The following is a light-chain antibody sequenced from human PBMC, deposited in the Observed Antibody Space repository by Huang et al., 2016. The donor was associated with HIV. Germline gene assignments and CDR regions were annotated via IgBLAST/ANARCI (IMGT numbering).Light chain of an antibody. CDR2: GAS. CDR3: QQTFVAPPEDT. V-gene: IGKV1-39*01. J-gene: IGKJ2*01. Sequence: DIEMTQSPSSLSASVGDTVTISCRAGDNIDTYLHWYQQKPGEAPKLLISGASNLQAGGPLRFRSSGSGTYFTLTINSLQPEDVATYFCQQTFVAPPEDTFGQGTRLEIK. CDR1: DNIDTY.